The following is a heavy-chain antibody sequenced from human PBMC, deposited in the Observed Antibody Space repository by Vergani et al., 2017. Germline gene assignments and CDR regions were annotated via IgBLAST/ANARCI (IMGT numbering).Heavy chain of an antibody. D-gene: IGHD3-10*01. CDR2: IYYSGST. V-gene: IGHV4-30-2*03. J-gene: IGHJ4*02. CDR3: ARLDTYYGSGPVDY. Sequence: QLQLQESGSGLVKPSQTLSLTCAVSGGSISSGGYSWSWIRQPPGKGLEWIGYIYYSGSTNYNPSLKSRVTISVDTSKNQFSLKLSSVTAADTAVYYCARLDTYYGSGPVDYWGQGTLVTVSS. CDR1: GGSISSGGYS.